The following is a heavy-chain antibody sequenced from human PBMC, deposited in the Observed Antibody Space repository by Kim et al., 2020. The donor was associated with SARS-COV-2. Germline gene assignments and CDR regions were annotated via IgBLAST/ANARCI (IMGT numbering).Heavy chain of an antibody. J-gene: IGHJ6*01. V-gene: IGHV4-34*01. D-gene: IGHD6-19*01. CDR3: ARGRVAVAAGARYGMDV. CDR1: VGSFSNYS. CDR2: INHNGNT. Sequence: SETLSLTCAVYVGSFSNYSWSWIRQSPGKGLEWIGEINHNGNTNYNPSVKSRVIVSVDRSKNQFSLKLSSVTAAATAVYYCARGRVAVAAGARYGMDVWG.